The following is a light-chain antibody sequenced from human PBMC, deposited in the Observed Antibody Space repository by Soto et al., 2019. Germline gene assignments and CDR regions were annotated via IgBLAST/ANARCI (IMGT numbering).Light chain of an antibody. CDR2: GAS. J-gene: IGKJ2*01. V-gene: IGKV3-20*01. CDR1: QSVSSSY. Sequence: EIVLTQSPGTLSLSPGERATLSCRASQSVSSSYLAWYQQKPGQAPRLLIYGASSRATGIPDRFSGSGSGTGFTLTSIRLEDDDFALYYCKRYGSSYTFGQGTKLEIK. CDR3: KRYGSSYT.